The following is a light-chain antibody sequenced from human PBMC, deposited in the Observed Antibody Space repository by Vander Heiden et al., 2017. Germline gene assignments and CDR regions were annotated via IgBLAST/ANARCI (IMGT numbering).Light chain of an antibody. V-gene: IGKV1-39*01. J-gene: IGKJ4*01. CDR1: QSISSY. CDR2: AAS. CDR3: QQSYSTPRTLT. Sequence: DIQMTQSPSSLSASVGDRVTITCRASQSISSYLNWYQQKPGKAPKLLIYAASSLQSGVPARLSGSGSGTDVTLTISSLQPEDFATYDCQQSYSTPRTLTFGGGTKVEIK.